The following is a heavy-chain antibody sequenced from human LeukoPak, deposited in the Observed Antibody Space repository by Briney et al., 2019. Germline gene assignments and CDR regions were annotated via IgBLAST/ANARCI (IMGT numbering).Heavy chain of an antibody. CDR3: ARAFRGIFGVFEAFDI. D-gene: IGHD3-3*01. Sequence: SETLSLTCTVSGGSISSYYWSWIRQPPGKGLEWIGYIHYSGSTHYNPSLKSRVTISEDTSKNQFSLKLSSVTAADTAVYYCARAFRGIFGVFEAFDIWGQGTMVTVSS. CDR2: IHYSGST. J-gene: IGHJ3*02. V-gene: IGHV4-59*08. CDR1: GGSISSYY.